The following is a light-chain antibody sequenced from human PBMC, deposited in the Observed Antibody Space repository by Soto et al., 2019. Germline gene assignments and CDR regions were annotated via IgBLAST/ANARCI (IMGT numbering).Light chain of an antibody. J-gene: IGKJ5*01. CDR2: GAS. Sequence: ITVSQSPSSVTASVEDRVPITCRASQDIAGYLACYQHKPGRTPELLIHGASRLQSGVPARFSGSGSGTDFTLSINSLQPEDFATYYCQQAYSFPITFGRGTRLEIK. CDR3: QQAYSFPIT. V-gene: IGKV1D-12*01. CDR1: QDIAGY.